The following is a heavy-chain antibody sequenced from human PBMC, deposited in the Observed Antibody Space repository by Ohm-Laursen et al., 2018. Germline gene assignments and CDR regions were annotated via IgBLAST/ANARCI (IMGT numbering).Heavy chain of an antibody. CDR3: ARDCDTSSHYGWFDP. J-gene: IGHJ5*02. V-gene: IGHV3-11*04. CDR2: MSGSGDNI. D-gene: IGHD3-22*01. CDR1: GFPFTNYY. Sequence: SLRLSCAASGFPFTNYYMSWIRQAPGKGLEWLSYMSGSGDNIYYTDSVKGRFTISRDNAKNSLFLQMNSLRVDDTAIYYCARDCDTSSHYGWFDPWGQGTLVTVSS.